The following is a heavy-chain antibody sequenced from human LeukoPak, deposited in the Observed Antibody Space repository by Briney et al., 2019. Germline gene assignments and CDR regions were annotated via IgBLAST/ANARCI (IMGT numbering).Heavy chain of an antibody. CDR3: AKFPALLWFGELSYYYGMDV. V-gene: IGHV3-30*18. CDR2: ISYDGRNK. Sequence: GGSLRLSCAASGFTFSNYAMSWVRQAPGKGLEWVAVISYDGRNKYYADSVKGRFTISRDNSKNTLYLQMNSLRAEDTAVYYCAKFPALLWFGELSYYYGMDVWGQGTTVTVSS. CDR1: GFTFSNYA. J-gene: IGHJ6*02. D-gene: IGHD3-10*01.